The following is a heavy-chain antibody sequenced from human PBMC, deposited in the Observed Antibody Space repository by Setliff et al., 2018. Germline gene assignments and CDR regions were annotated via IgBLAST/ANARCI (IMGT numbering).Heavy chain of an antibody. D-gene: IGHD2-15*01. CDR3: AREKVVVVSATSYHYYMDV. CDR1: GGTFSSYA. V-gene: IGHV1-69*05. J-gene: IGHJ6*03. Sequence: SVKVSCKASGGTFSSYAISWVRQAPGQGLEWMGGIIPIFGTANYAQNFQGRVTITTDESTSTAYMELTSLRSEDTAMYYCAREKVVVVSATSYHYYMDVWGKGTTVTVSS. CDR2: IIPIFGTA.